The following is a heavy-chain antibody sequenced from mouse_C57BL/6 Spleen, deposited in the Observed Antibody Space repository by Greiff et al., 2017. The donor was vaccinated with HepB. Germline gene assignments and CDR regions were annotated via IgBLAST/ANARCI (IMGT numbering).Heavy chain of an antibody. J-gene: IGHJ3*01. CDR1: GFSFTSYG. CDR2: IWGGGST. V-gene: IGHV2-9*01. D-gene: IGHD2-13*01. CDR3: AKHRGDFVGAY. Sequence: QVQLKESGPGLVAPSQTLSITCTVSGFSFTSYGVDWVRQTPGKGLEWLGVIWGGGSTNYNSALMSRLSISKDNSKSQVFLKMNSLQTDDTAMYYCAKHRGDFVGAYWGQGTLVTVSA.